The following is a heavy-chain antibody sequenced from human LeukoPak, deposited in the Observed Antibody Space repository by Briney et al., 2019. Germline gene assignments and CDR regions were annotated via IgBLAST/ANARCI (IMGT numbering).Heavy chain of an antibody. D-gene: IGHD3-3*01. Sequence: PGGSLRLSCAASGFTFSVYWMSWVRQAPGKGLEWVANINQHGGEKYYVDSVTGRLTISRDNAKNSLYLQMNSLRAEDTAVYYCARHRSLQGVVIMGAMDVWGQGTTVTVSS. J-gene: IGHJ6*02. CDR1: GFTFSVYW. CDR2: INQHGGEK. CDR3: ARHRSLQGVVIMGAMDV. V-gene: IGHV3-7*01.